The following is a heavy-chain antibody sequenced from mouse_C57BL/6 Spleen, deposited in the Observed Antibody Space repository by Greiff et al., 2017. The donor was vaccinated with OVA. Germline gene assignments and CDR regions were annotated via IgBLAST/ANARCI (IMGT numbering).Heavy chain of an antibody. V-gene: IGHV1-22*01. CDR3: ARGDGFPYAMDY. Sequence: EVKLEESGPELVKPGASVKMSCKASGYTFTDYNMHWVKQSHGKSLEWIGYINPNNGGTSYNQKFKGKATLTVNKSSSTAYMELRSLTSEDSAVYYCARGDGFPYAMDYWGQGTSVTVSS. J-gene: IGHJ4*01. CDR1: GYTFTDYN. D-gene: IGHD2-3*01. CDR2: INPNNGGT.